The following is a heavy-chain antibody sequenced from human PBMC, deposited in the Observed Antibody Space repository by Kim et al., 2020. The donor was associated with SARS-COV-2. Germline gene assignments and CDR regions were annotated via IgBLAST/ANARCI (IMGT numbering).Heavy chain of an antibody. J-gene: IGHJ3*02. V-gene: IGHV4-39*01. D-gene: IGHD3-10*01. Sequence: LKSRVTISVDTAKNQFSLKLSSVTAADTAVYYCARLLWFGELSPYDAFDIWGQGTMVTVSS. CDR3: ARLLWFGELSPYDAFDI.